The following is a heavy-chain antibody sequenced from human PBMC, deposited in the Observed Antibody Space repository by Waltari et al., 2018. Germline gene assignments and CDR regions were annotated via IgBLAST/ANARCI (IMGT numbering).Heavy chain of an antibody. D-gene: IGHD6-19*01. CDR1: GGSFSGYY. V-gene: IGHV4-34*01. Sequence: QVQLQQWGAGLLKPSETLSLTCAVYGGSFSGYYWSWIRQPPGKGLEWIGEINHSGSTNYNPSLKSRVTISVDTSKNQFSLKLSSVTAADTAVYYCARAQWLVLSFDYWGQGTLVTVSS. CDR3: ARAQWLVLSFDY. CDR2: INHSGST. J-gene: IGHJ4*02.